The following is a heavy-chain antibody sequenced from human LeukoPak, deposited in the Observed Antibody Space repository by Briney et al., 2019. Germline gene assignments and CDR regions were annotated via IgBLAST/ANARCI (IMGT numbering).Heavy chain of an antibody. D-gene: IGHD7-27*01. CDR2: ISSSDNTI. Sequence: GASLRLSCAASGFTFSSYEMNWVRQAPGKGLEWVSYISSSDNTIYYADSVKGRFTISRDNARNSLYLQMNSLRAEDTAVYYCARDINWVGGYWGQGTLVTVSS. CDR3: ARDINWVGGY. J-gene: IGHJ4*02. V-gene: IGHV3-48*03. CDR1: GFTFSSYE.